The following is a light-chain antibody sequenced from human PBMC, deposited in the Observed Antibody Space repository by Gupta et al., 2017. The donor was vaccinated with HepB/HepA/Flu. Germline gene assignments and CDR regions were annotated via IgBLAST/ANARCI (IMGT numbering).Light chain of an antibody. J-gene: IGKJ1*01. CDR3: QQSHTSPIT. V-gene: IGKV1-39*01. CDR2: GAS. CDR1: QSISVY. Sequence: DVPMTTSPPSLSASVGDRVTITCRASQSISVYVNWYQQKPGKAPKLLIYGASSLQSGVPSRFSGSGYGTDFTLTISSLQPEDFVTYYCQQSHTSPITFGRGTKVEVK.